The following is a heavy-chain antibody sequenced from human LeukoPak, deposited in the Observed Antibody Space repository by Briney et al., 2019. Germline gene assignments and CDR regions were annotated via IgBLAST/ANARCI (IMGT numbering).Heavy chain of an antibody. V-gene: IGHV3-23*01. CDR1: GFTFSSYA. CDR3: AKSPTVDAAFDI. CDR2: IGYTGDST. D-gene: IGHD4-23*01. Sequence: GGSLRLSCAASGFTFSSYAMNWVRQAPGKGLEWVSGIGYTGDSTFYADSVKGRFTVSRDSSKNTLFLHMNSLRAEDTALYYCAKSPTVDAAFDIWGQGTMVTSLQ. J-gene: IGHJ3*02.